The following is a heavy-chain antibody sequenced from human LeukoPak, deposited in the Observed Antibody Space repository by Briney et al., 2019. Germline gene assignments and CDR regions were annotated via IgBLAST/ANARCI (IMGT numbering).Heavy chain of an antibody. CDR3: ARAPSSSALWGAFDI. CDR1: GYSISSGYF. Sequence: KPSETLSLTCIVSGYSISSGYFWGWIRQPPGKGLEWIGSIYYSGSTYYNPSLKSRVTISVDTSKNQFSLKLSSVTAADTAVYYCARAPSSSALWGAFDIWGQGTMVTVSS. CDR2: IYYSGST. V-gene: IGHV4-38-2*02. D-gene: IGHD6-6*01. J-gene: IGHJ3*02.